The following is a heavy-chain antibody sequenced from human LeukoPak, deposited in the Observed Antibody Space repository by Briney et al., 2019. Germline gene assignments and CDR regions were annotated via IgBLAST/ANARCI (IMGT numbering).Heavy chain of an antibody. V-gene: IGHV3-33*01. CDR1: GFSFSNFG. J-gene: IGHJ4*02. Sequence: GGSLRLSCAASGFSFSNFGMHWVRQAPGKGLEWVSVIWSDGKNKFYADSVKGRFTIFRDNSKKTLDLQLNSLRAEDTALYYCARSVPDYTRFDYWGQGALVTVSS. CDR2: IWSDGKNK. D-gene: IGHD4-11*01. CDR3: ARSVPDYTRFDY.